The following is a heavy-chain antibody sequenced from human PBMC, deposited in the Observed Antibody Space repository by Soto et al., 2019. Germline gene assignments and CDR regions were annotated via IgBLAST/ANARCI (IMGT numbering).Heavy chain of an antibody. CDR3: AKLVTIFGVDYYGMDV. J-gene: IGHJ6*02. Sequence: PGGSLRLSCAASGFTFSSYAMSWVRQAPGKGLEWVSVISGSGGSTYYADSVKGRFTISRDNSKNTLYLQMNSLRAEDTAVYYCAKLVTIFGVDYYGMDVWGQGTTVTVSS. CDR2: ISGSGGST. CDR1: GFTFSSYA. V-gene: IGHV3-23*01. D-gene: IGHD3-3*01.